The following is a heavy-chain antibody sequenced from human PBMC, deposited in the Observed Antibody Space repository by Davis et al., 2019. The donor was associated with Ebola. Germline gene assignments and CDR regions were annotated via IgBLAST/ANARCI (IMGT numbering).Heavy chain of an antibody. D-gene: IGHD6-13*01. Sequence: GGSLRLSCAASRFTFSSYWMSWVRQAPGKGLEWVSAISGSGGSTYYADSVKGRFTISRDNSKNTLYLQMNSLRAEDTAVYYCARVSAAGEIDYWGQGTLVTVSS. J-gene: IGHJ4*02. V-gene: IGHV3-23*01. CDR2: ISGSGGST. CDR3: ARVSAAGEIDY. CDR1: RFTFSSYW.